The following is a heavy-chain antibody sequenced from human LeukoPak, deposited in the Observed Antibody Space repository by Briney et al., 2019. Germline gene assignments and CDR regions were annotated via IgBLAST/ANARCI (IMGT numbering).Heavy chain of an antibody. CDR2: ISSSSNYI. J-gene: IGHJ4*02. CDR3: ARQLIPENYYDSSGHPYFDY. V-gene: IGHV3-21*01. Sequence: VGALRLSCAASGFTFSSYSMNWVRQAPGKGLEWVSSISSSSNYIYYADSVKGRFTISRDNAKNSLYLQMNSLRAEDTAVYYCARQLIPENYYDSSGHPYFDYWGQGTLVTVSS. CDR1: GFTFSSYS. D-gene: IGHD3-22*01.